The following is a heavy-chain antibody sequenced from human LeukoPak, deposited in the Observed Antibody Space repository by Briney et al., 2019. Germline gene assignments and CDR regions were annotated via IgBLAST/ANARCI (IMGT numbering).Heavy chain of an antibody. D-gene: IGHD3-10*01. J-gene: IGHJ6*03. CDR2: IRYNGNNQ. CDR1: GFTFNNYG. V-gene: IGHV3-30*02. Sequence: GGSLRLSCAASGFTFNNYGMHWVRQAPGKGLEWVAFIRYNGNNQYYADSVKGRFTISRDNSKNTLYLQMNSLKGDDTAVYYYAKDSAFYYIDVWGKGTTVIISS. CDR3: AKDSAFYYIDV.